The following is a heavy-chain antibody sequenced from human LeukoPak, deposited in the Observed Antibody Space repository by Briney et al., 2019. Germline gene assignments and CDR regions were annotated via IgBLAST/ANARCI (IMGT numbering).Heavy chain of an antibody. J-gene: IGHJ4*02. Sequence: SETLSLTYSVSGGSISNYYWSWIRQPPGKGLEWIGHIYYSGNTNYNPSLKSRVTISIDTSKSQFSLKLSSVTAAGTAVYYCARGVYIAAAQYGYWGQGTLVTVSS. V-gene: IGHV4-59*01. CDR1: GGSISNYY. D-gene: IGHD6-13*01. CDR2: IYYSGNT. CDR3: ARGVYIAAAQYGY.